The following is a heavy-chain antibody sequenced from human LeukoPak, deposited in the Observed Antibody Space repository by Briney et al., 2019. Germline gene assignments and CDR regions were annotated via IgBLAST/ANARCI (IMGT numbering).Heavy chain of an antibody. Sequence: GGSLTPSCAASGLTFGSYGMQSVRQAPGKRMEWVAVIWYDGSNKYYADTVKGRFTITRDNSKNTLYLQMNSLRAEDTAVYYCARDSSLLPDYWGQGTLVTVSS. CDR1: GLTFGSYG. CDR2: IWYDGSNK. J-gene: IGHJ4*02. CDR3: ARDSSLLPDY. V-gene: IGHV3-33*01. D-gene: IGHD2-15*01.